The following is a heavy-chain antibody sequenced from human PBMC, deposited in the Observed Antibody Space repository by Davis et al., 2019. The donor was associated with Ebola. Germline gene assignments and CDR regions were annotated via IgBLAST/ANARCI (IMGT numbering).Heavy chain of an antibody. J-gene: IGHJ2*01. CDR1: GYTFTSYD. D-gene: IGHD3-16*02. V-gene: IGHV1-8*01. CDR2: MNPNSGNT. CDR3: AREKRHLGELSPNWYFDL. Sequence: AASVKVSCKASGYTFTSYDINWVRQATGQGLEWMGWMNPNSGNTGYAQKFQGRVTMTTDTSTSTAYMELRSLRSDDTAVYYCAREKRHLGELSPNWYFDLWGRGTLVTVSS.